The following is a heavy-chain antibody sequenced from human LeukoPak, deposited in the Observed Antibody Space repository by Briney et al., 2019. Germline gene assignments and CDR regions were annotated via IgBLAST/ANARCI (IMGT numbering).Heavy chain of an antibody. V-gene: IGHV3-21*01. CDR1: GFTFSSYS. CDR3: ARDSYGGIDDAFDI. D-gene: IGHD4-23*01. J-gene: IGHJ3*02. CDR2: ISSSSSYI. Sequence: GGSLRLSCAASGFTFSSYSMNWVRQAPGKGLEWVSSISSSSSYIYYADSVKGRFTISRGNAKNSLYLQMNSLRAEDTAVYYCARDSYGGIDDAFDIWGQGTMVTVSS.